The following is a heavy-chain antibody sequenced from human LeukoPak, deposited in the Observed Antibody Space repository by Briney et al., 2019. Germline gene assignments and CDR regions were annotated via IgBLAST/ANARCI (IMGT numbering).Heavy chain of an antibody. J-gene: IGHJ3*02. Sequence: PGGSLRLSCAASGFTFSSYGMHWVRQAPGKGLEWVAVIWYDGSNKYYADSVKGRFTISRDNSKNTLYLQMNSLRAEDTAVYYCARDLGSRADDAFDIWGQGTMVTVSS. CDR1: GFTFSSYG. V-gene: IGHV3-33*01. CDR2: IWYDGSNK. CDR3: ARDLGSRADDAFDI. D-gene: IGHD3-10*01.